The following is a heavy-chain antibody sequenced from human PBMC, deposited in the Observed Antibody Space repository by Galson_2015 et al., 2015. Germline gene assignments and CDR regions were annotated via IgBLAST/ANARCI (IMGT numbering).Heavy chain of an antibody. V-gene: IGHV4-61*02. CDR1: GGSISSGSYY. J-gene: IGHJ4*02. CDR3: ARVAAPSHYYDSSGYRYFDY. Sequence: TLSLTCTVSGGSISSGSYYWSWIRQPAGKGLEWIGRIYTSGSTNYNPSLKSRVTISVDTSKNQFSLKLSSVTAADTAVYYCARVAAPSHYYDSSGYRYFDYWGQGTLVTVSS. CDR2: IYTSGST. D-gene: IGHD3-22*01.